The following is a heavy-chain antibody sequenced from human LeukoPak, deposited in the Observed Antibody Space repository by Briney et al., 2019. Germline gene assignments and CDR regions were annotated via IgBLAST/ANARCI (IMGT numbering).Heavy chain of an antibody. CDR2: ISTNGGST. D-gene: IGHD3-10*01. CDR3: VRSYYGSGTFYLGGY. V-gene: IGHV3-64D*06. Sequence: GGSLRLSCSASGFTFSNFAMHWVRQAPGKGLEYVSGISTNGGSTYYADSVKGRFTISRDNSKSTVYLQMSSLRTEDAALYYCVRSYYGSGTFYLGGYWGQGTLVTVSS. J-gene: IGHJ4*02. CDR1: GFTFSNFA.